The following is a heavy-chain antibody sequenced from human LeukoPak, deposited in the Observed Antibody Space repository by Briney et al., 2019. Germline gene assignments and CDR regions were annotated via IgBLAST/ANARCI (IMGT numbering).Heavy chain of an antibody. CDR1: SDSISSGGYY. J-gene: IGHJ6*03. CDR3: AREVQGDFWSGYRGYYYYMDV. Sequence: SETLSLTCTVSSDSISSGGYYWSWIRQPAGKGLEWIGRVYASGSTNYNPSLKSRVTISVDTSKNQFSLKLSSVTAADTAVYYCAREVQGDFWSGYRGYYYYMDVWGKGTTVTVSS. D-gene: IGHD3-3*01. CDR2: VYASGST. V-gene: IGHV4-61*02.